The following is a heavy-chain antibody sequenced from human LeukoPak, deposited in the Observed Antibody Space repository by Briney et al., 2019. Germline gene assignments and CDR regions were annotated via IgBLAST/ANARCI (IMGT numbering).Heavy chain of an antibody. CDR2: IYYSGST. J-gene: IGHJ4*02. CDR1: GDSISSYY. CDR3: AREGDYVRRGYYFDY. V-gene: IGHV4-59*01. D-gene: IGHD4-17*01. Sequence: SETLSLTCTVSGDSISSYYWSWIRQPPGKGLEWIGYIYYSGSTNYNPSLKSRVTISVDTSKNQFSLKLSSVTAADTAVYYCAREGDYVRRGYYFDYWGQGTLVTVSS.